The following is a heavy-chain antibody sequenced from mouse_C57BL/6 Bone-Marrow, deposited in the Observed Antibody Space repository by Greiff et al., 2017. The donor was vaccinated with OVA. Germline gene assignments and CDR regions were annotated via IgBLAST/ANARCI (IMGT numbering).Heavy chain of an antibody. J-gene: IGHJ2*01. Sequence: EVKLVESGGGLVQPKGSLKLSCAASGFSFNTYAMNWVRQAPGKGLEWVARIRSKSNNYATYYADSVKDRFTISRDDSESMLYLQMNNLKTEDTAMYYCVRDYYGSSYPYYFDYWGQGTTLTVSS. D-gene: IGHD1-1*01. CDR2: IRSKSNNYAT. CDR3: VRDYYGSSYPYYFDY. V-gene: IGHV10-1*01. CDR1: GFSFNTYA.